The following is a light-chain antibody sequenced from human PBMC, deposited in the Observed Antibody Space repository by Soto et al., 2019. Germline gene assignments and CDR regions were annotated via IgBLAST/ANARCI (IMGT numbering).Light chain of an antibody. CDR2: GAS. Sequence: EIVMTQSPATLSVSPGERATLSRRASHSVNSKLAWYQQKPGRAPRLLIYGASTRATGIPARFSGSGSGTEFTLTISRLQSEEIVDSYAQQNNNWRPFGQGTKVDIK. CDR1: HSVNSK. J-gene: IGKJ1*01. V-gene: IGKV3-15*01. CDR3: QQNNNWRP.